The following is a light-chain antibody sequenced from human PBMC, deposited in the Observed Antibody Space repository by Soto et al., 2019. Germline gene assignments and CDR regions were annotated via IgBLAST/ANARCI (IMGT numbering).Light chain of an antibody. CDR1: QSVSSN. CDR3: QQYNNWPFT. Sequence: EIVMTQSPDTLSVSPGERATLSCRASQSVSSNLAWYQQKPGQAPRLLIYGASTGATGIPARFSGSGSGTEFTLAISSLQSEDFAVYYCQQYNNWPFTFGPGTKVDIK. J-gene: IGKJ3*01. V-gene: IGKV3-15*01. CDR2: GAS.